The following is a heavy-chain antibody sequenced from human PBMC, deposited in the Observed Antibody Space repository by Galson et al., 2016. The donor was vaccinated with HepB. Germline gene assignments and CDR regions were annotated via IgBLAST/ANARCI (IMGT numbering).Heavy chain of an antibody. D-gene: IGHD1-26*01. CDR2: IYSTGTT. CDR3: ARDSGTPPPRRGPSSGY. CDR1: GFTVSNNY. J-gene: IGHJ4*02. V-gene: IGHV3-53*01. Sequence: SLRLSCAASGFTVSNNYMIWFRQAPGKVLEWVALIYSTGTTSYADSVKARSTISRDSSKNTLYLQMNSLGAEDTAIYYCARDSGTPPPRRGPSSGYWGQGTLVTVSS.